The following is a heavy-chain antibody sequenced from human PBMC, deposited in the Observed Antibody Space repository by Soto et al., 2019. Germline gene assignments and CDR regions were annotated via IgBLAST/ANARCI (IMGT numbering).Heavy chain of an antibody. Sequence: PGGSLRLSCAASGFTFSSYDMHWVRQATGKGLEWVSAIGTAGDTYYPGSVKGRFTISRENAKNSLYLQMNSLRAEDTAVYYRASDFYGGYTYGPGDYCGQGALVAVSS. CDR1: GFTFSSYD. J-gene: IGHJ4*02. CDR2: IGTAGDT. V-gene: IGHV3-13*01. D-gene: IGHD5-18*01. CDR3: ASDFYGGYTYGPGDY.